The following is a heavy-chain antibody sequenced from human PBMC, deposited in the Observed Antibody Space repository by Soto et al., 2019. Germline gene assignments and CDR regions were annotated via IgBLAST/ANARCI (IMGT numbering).Heavy chain of an antibody. V-gene: IGHV1-18*01. CDR3: ARDLVVVAATGWFDP. J-gene: IGHJ5*02. CDR1: GYTFTSYG. CDR2: ISAYNGNT. Sequence: SVKVSCKASGYTFTSYGISWVRQAPGQGLEWMGWISAYNGNTNYAQKLQGRVTMTTDTSTSTAYMELRSLRSDDTAVYYCARDLVVVAATGWFDPWGQGTLVTVSS. D-gene: IGHD2-15*01.